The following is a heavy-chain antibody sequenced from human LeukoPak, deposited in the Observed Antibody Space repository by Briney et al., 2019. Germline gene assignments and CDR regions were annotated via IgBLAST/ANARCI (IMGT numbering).Heavy chain of an antibody. CDR1: GYTFTSYA. CDR2: ISAGNGNT. D-gene: IGHD2-15*01. Sequence: GASVKVSCKASGYTFTSYAMHWVRQAPGQRLEWMGWISAGNGNTKYSQKFQGRVTITRDTSASTAYMELSSLRSEDTAVYYCARGLRCSGGSCYSPGNDYWGQGTLVTVSS. V-gene: IGHV1-3*01. J-gene: IGHJ4*02. CDR3: ARGLRCSGGSCYSPGNDY.